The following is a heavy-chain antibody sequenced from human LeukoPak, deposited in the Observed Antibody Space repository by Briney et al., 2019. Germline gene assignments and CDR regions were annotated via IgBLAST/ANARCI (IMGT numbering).Heavy chain of an antibody. Sequence: GGSLRLSCAASGFTFSSYWMHWVRQAPGKGLVWVSRINSDGSGTNHADAVKGRFTISRDNAKNTLYLQMNSLRAEDTAVYYCARISSYAFDIWGEGRRVTVSS. V-gene: IGHV3-74*01. CDR1: GFTFSSYW. CDR2: INSDGSGT. CDR3: ARISSYAFDI. D-gene: IGHD6-13*01. J-gene: IGHJ3*02.